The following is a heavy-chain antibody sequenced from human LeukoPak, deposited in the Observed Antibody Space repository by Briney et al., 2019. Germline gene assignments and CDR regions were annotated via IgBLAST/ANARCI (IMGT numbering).Heavy chain of an antibody. CDR3: VRITTGTIDY. CDR2: IYYDGST. J-gene: IGHJ4*02. V-gene: IGHV4-39*07. Sequence: SETLSLTCTVSGGSISSSYYYWGWIRQPPGKGLEWIGDIYYDGSTYYNPSLKSRVTISVDTSKNQFSLRLSSVTAADTAVYYCVRITTGTIDYWGQGTLVTVSS. D-gene: IGHD1-1*01. CDR1: GGSISSSYYY.